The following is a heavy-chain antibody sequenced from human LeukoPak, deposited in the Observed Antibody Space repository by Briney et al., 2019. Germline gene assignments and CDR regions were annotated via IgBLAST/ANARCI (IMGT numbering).Heavy chain of an antibody. CDR3: ARHWKYCNIGDCHDNWFDP. D-gene: IGHD2-8*01. J-gene: IGHJ5*02. V-gene: IGHV4-39*01. CDR2: MYYSGIT. CDR1: GGSISTSGYY. Sequence: SETLSLTCSVSGGSISTSGYYWGWLRQPPGKGLEWIASMYYSGITYYNPSLKSRVTTSVDMSKNQFSLKLTSVTAADTAAYYCARHWKYCNIGDCHDNWFDPWGQGTLVTVSS.